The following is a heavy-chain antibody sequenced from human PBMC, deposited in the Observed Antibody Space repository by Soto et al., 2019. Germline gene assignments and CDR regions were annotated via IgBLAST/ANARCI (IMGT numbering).Heavy chain of an antibody. V-gene: IGHV4-34*01. Sequence: SETLSLTCAVYGGSFSGYYWSWIRQPPGKGLEWIGEINHSGSTNYNPSLKSRVTISVDTSKNQFSLKLSSVTAADTAVYYCATDCSSTSCYGTFDYWGQGTLVTVSS. CDR2: INHSGST. CDR1: GGSFSGYY. CDR3: ATDCSSTSCYGTFDY. J-gene: IGHJ4*02. D-gene: IGHD2-2*01.